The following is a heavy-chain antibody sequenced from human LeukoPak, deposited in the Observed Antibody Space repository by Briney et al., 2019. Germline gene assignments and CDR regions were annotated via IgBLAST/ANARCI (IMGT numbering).Heavy chain of an antibody. CDR2: ISYDGSNK. D-gene: IGHD2-15*01. CDR1: GFTFSSLG. Sequence: PGGSLRLSCAASGFTFSSLGMHWVRQAPGKGLEWVAVISYDGSNKYYADSVKGRFTISRDNSKNTLYLQMNSLRAEDTAVYYCARGDPHTPDTVVLVAASRAFDYWGRGTLVTVSA. CDR3: ARGDPHTPDTVVLVAASRAFDY. J-gene: IGHJ4*02. V-gene: IGHV3-30-3*01.